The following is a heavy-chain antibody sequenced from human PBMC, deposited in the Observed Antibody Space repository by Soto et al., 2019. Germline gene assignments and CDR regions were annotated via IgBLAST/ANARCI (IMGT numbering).Heavy chain of an antibody. CDR3: TTYPTADYYMDV. V-gene: IGHV3-15*01. CDR1: RFTFNNAW. Sequence: GGSLRLSCAASRFTFNNAWMSWVRQAPGKGLEWVGRIKSKTDGGTADYAAPVKGRFTISRDDSRNTLYLQMNSLKTEDTAVYYCTTYPTADYYMDVWGKGTTVTVSS. J-gene: IGHJ6*03. D-gene: IGHD5-18*01. CDR2: IKSKTDGGTA.